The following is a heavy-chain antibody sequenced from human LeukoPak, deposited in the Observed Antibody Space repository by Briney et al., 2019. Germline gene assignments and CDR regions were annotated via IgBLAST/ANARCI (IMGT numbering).Heavy chain of an antibody. Sequence: SETLSLTCAVYGGSFSGYYWSWIHQPPGKGLEWIGEINHSGSTNYNPSLKSRVTISVDTSKNQFSLKLSSVTAADTAVYYCARCIAAAGTVYYYYMDVWGKGTTVTVSS. V-gene: IGHV4-34*01. D-gene: IGHD6-13*01. CDR1: GGSFSGYY. J-gene: IGHJ6*03. CDR3: ARCIAAAGTVYYYYMDV. CDR2: INHSGST.